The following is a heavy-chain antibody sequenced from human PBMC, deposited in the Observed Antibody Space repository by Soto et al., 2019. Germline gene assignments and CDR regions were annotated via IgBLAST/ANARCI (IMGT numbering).Heavy chain of an antibody. CDR1: GGSISSSSYY. CDR3: ARLHDRP. D-gene: IGHD3-3*01. J-gene: IGHJ5*02. V-gene: IGHV4-39*01. Sequence: QLQLQESGPGLVKPSETLSLTCTVSGGSISSSSYYWGWIRQPPGMGLEWIGSIYYSGSTYYNPYLNSRVTIAVDTSKNQYSLKLSAVSAEDTAVYYCARLHDRPWGLGSLVTVSS. CDR2: IYYSGST.